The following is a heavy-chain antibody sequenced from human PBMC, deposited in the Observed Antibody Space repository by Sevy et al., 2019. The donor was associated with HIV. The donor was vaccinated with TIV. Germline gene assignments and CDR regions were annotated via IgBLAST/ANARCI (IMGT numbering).Heavy chain of an antibody. V-gene: IGHV4-59*08. CDR2: IYSNIGST. Sequence: SETLSLTCTVSDDSINSYYWSWIRQPPGKGLEWIGYIYSNIGSTSYCPALTSRVTISVDTSKNQFSLKLTSVTAADTAVYYCARGAVVIGTAATPVLDFWGQGSLVTVSS. CDR1: DDSINSYY. J-gene: IGHJ4*02. CDR3: ARGAVVIGTAATPVLDF. D-gene: IGHD6-13*01.